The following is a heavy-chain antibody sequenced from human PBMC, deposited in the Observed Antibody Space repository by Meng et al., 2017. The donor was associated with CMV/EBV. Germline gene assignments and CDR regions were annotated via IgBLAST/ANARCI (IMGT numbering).Heavy chain of an antibody. D-gene: IGHD3-3*01. Sequence: VQLQRWGAGLLKPSETLSLTCAVYGGSFSGYYWSWIRQPPWKGLEWIGEINHSGSTNYNPSLKSRVTISVDTSKNQFSLKLSSVTAADTAVYYCARGSRRLPRFNWFDPWGQGTLVTVSS. CDR2: INHSGST. CDR1: GGSFSGYY. CDR3: ARGSRRLPRFNWFDP. V-gene: IGHV4-34*01. J-gene: IGHJ5*02.